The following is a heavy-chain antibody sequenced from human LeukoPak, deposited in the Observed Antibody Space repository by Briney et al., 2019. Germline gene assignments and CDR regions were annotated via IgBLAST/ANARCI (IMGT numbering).Heavy chain of an antibody. CDR2: ISGSGGST. D-gene: IGHD3-9*01. CDR1: GYTFSSYD. Sequence: GGSPRLSCAASGYTFSSYDMSWVRQAPGKGLEWVSAISGSGGSTYYADSVKGRFTISRDNSKNTLYLQMNSPRAEDTAVYYCAKDERYFDWLSVQGVDYFDYWGQGTLVTVSS. V-gene: IGHV3-23*01. CDR3: AKDERYFDWLSVQGVDYFDY. J-gene: IGHJ4*02.